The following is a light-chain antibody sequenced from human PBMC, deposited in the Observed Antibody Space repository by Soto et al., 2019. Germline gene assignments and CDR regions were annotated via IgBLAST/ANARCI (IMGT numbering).Light chain of an antibody. Sequence: EMGLTRCRGTRSLWPSERATFSVSGSQSVRSYLAWYPQKPGQAPRLIIYGVSSRATGIPDRFSGSGSRTDFSLTLSSLEPEDFAVYYCQPYVTSPLPLGGGTKVAIK. V-gene: IGKV3-20*01. CDR2: GVS. CDR1: QSVRSY. CDR3: QPYVTSPLP. J-gene: IGKJ4*01.